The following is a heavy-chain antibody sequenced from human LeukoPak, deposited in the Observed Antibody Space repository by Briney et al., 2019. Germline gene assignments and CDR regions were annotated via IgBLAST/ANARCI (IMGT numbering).Heavy chain of an antibody. CDR2: FYSGST. D-gene: IGHD5-24*01. V-gene: IGHV4-59*01. CDR1: GGSISSYY. CDR3: ARGQRWLQYDLDY. J-gene: IGHJ4*02. Sequence: PSETLSLTCTVSGGSISSYYWSWIRQPAGKGLEWIGYFYSGSTNYNPSLNSRVTISADTSKNQFSLQLTSVTAADTAVYYCARGQRWLQYDLDYWGQGTLVTVSS.